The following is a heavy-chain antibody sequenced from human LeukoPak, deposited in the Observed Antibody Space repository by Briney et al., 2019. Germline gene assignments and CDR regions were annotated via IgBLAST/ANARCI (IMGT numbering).Heavy chain of an antibody. D-gene: IGHD3-16*02. Sequence: SETLSLTCTVSGGSISSSSYYWGWIRQPPGKGLEWIGSIYYSGSTYYNPSLKSRVTISVDTSKNQFSLKLSSVTAADTAVYYCARQGHDYVWGSYRYIYWGQGTLVTVS. CDR2: IYYSGST. V-gene: IGHV4-39*01. CDR1: GGSISSSSYY. J-gene: IGHJ4*02. CDR3: ARQGHDYVWGSYRYIY.